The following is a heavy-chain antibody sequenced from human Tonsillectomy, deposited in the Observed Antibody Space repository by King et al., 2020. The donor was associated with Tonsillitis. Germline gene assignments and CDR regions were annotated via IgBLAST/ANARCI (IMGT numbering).Heavy chain of an antibody. CDR1: GFTFSSYS. Sequence: VQLVESGGGLVKPGGSLRLSCGASGFTFSSYSMNWVRQAPGKGLEWVSSIGSSSSYIYYADSVKGRFTISRDNAKNSLYLQMNSLRVEDTAVYYCAREFRSEYYCSPLFDDWGEGALVSVSS. D-gene: IGHD2-15*01. V-gene: IGHV3-21*01. CDR3: AREFRSEYYCSPLFDD. CDR2: IGSSSSYI. J-gene: IGHJ4*02.